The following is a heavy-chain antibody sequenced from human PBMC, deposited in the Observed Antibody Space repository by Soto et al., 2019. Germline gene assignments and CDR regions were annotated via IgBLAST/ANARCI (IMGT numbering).Heavy chain of an antibody. CDR1: GFTFFRYG. CDR2: IWYDGSDK. V-gene: IGHV3-33*01. CDR3: AWETPRDNGGSSLDY. D-gene: IGHD2-15*01. J-gene: IGHJ4*02. Sequence: PGGSLRLSCAASGFTFFRYGMHWVRQGPGKGLEWVAVIWYDGSDKYYADSVKGRFTVSRDNSENTVYLQMNSLRVEDTAVYYCAWETPRDNGGSSLDYWGQGTLVTVSS.